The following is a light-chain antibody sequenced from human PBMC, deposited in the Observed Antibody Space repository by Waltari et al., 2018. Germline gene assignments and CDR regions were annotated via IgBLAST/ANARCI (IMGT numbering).Light chain of an antibody. V-gene: IGLV2-14*01. CDR1: SSDVGGYNY. J-gene: IGLJ3*02. CDR2: DVS. Sequence: QSALTQPASVSGSPGQSITISCTGTSSDVGGYNYVSLYQQHPGKAPKLMIYDVSTRRSGVSNRFSGSKSGNTASLTISGLQAEDEADYYCSSYTSSSTWVFGGGTKLTVL. CDR3: SSYTSSSTWV.